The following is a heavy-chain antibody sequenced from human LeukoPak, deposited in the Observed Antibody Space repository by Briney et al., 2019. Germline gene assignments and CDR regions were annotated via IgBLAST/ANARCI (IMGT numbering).Heavy chain of an antibody. CDR1: GFTFSSYW. D-gene: IGHD3-3*01. CDR2: IKQDGSEK. J-gene: IGHJ6*03. Sequence: GGSLRLSCAASGFTFSSYWMSWVRQAPGKGLEWVANIKQDGSEKYCVDSVKGRFTISRDNAKNSLYLQMNSLRAEDTAVYYCATPPSPDFWSGYYYYYMDVWGKGTTVTVSS. V-gene: IGHV3-7*01. CDR3: ATPPSPDFWSGYYYYYMDV.